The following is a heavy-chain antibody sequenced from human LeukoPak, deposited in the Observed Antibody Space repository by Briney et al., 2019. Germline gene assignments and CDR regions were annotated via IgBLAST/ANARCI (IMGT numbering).Heavy chain of an antibody. D-gene: IGHD3-22*01. Sequence: ASVKVSCKASGYTFTGYYMHWVRQAPGQGLEWMGRINPNSGGTNYAQKFQGRVTTTRDTSISTAYMELSRLRSDDTAVYYCAREANYYDSSGYFNWGQGTLVTVSS. CDR2: INPNSGGT. V-gene: IGHV1-2*06. J-gene: IGHJ4*02. CDR3: AREANYYDSSGYFN. CDR1: GYTFTGYY.